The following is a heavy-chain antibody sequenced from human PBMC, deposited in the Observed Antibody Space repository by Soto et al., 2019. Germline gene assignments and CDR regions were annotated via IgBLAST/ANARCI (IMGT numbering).Heavy chain of an antibody. D-gene: IGHD3-9*01. CDR1: GYTFTSYG. CDR2: LSAYTGNP. V-gene: IGHV1-18*01. J-gene: IGHJ4*02. Sequence: QVHLVQSGAEVKKPGASVKFSCKASGYTFTSYGISWVRQASGQGLEWMGWLSAYTGNPNYAQKLQGRVTMTTDTSTSTAYMALRSLRSDDTAVYDGASRYFDWLQYCDYWGQGPLVIVS. CDR3: ASRYFDWLQYCDY.